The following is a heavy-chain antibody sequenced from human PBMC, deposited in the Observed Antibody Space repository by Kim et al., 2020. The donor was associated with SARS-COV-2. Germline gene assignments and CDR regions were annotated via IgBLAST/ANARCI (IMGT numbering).Heavy chain of an antibody. V-gene: IGHV7-4-1*02. CDR1: GYSFTNHA. CDR3: ARDHYTNTSCFGP. J-gene: IGHJ5*02. D-gene: IGHD2-8*01. CDR2: IDTSTGTP. Sequence: ASVKVSCRGSGYSFTNHAINWVRQAPGQGLEWMGLIDTSTGTPTYAQGFTGRFVFSLDTSVTTAYLQITSLKTEDTALYFCARDHYTNTSCFGPWGQGTLITVSS.